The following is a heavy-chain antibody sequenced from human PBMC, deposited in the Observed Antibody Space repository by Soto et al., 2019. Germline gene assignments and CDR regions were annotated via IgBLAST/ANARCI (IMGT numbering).Heavy chain of an antibody. V-gene: IGHV3-21*01. J-gene: IGHJ4*02. Sequence: EVQLVESGGGLVKPGGSLRLSCAASGFTFSSYSMNWVRQAPGKGLEWVSSISSSSTYIYYADSVKGRFTISRDNAKKLLEPQMNSLRAEDTAVYYWARGFKLVAGPSEGFDYWGQGNLGTLLS. CDR1: GFTFSSYS. D-gene: IGHD6-19*01. CDR2: ISSSSTYI. CDR3: ARGFKLVAGPSEGFDY.